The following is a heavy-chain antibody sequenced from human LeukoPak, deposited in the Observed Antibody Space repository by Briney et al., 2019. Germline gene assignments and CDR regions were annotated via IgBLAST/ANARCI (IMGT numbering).Heavy chain of an antibody. CDR2: IYTSGST. Sequence: SETLSLTCTVSGGSHSSYYWSWIRQPAGKGLEWIGRIYTSGSTNYNPSLKSRVTMSVDTSKNQFSLKLSSVTAADTAVYYCARDFSVVVPAAIYNWFDPWGQGTLVTVSS. J-gene: IGHJ5*02. D-gene: IGHD2-2*01. CDR3: ARDFSVVVPAAIYNWFDP. V-gene: IGHV4-4*07. CDR1: GGSHSSYY.